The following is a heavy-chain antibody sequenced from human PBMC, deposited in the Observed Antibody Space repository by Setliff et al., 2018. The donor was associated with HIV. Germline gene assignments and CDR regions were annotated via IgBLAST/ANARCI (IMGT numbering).Heavy chain of an antibody. CDR3: TTAVAQNWYGSGNENY. CDR1: GFTFTNAW. J-gene: IGHJ4*02. Sequence: PGGSLRLSCAASGFTFTNAWMSWVRQAPGKGLEWVGRIKSKTDGETEDYAAPVKGRFTISRDDSRSTLYLQMNSLITEDTALYYCTTAVAQNWYGSGNENYWGQGTLVTVSS. CDR2: IKSKTDGETE. D-gene: IGHD3-10*01. V-gene: IGHV3-15*01.